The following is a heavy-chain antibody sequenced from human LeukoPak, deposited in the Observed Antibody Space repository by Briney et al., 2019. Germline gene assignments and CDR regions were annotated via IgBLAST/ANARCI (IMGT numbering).Heavy chain of an antibody. CDR1: GGSFSGYY. J-gene: IGHJ4*02. Sequence: SETLSLTCAVYGGSFSGYYWSWIRQPPGKGLEWIGEINHSGSTNYNPSLKSRVTISVDTSKNQFSLKLSSVTAADTAVYYCARVRDVLVAAYFDYWGQGTLVTVSS. V-gene: IGHV4-34*01. D-gene: IGHD2-15*01. CDR2: INHSGST. CDR3: ARVRDVLVAAYFDY.